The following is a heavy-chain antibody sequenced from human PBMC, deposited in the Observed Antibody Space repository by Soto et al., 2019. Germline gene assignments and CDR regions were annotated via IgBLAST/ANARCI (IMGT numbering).Heavy chain of an antibody. CDR3: AREGYDILTGYPSGAFDI. CDR1: GYTFTSYA. Sequence: ASVKVSCKASGYTFTSYAMHWVRQAPGQRLEWMGWINPNSGGTNYAQKFQGWVTMTRDTSISTAYMELSRLRSDDTAVYYCAREGYDILTGYPSGAFDIWGQGTMVTVSS. V-gene: IGHV1-2*04. CDR2: INPNSGGT. J-gene: IGHJ3*02. D-gene: IGHD3-9*01.